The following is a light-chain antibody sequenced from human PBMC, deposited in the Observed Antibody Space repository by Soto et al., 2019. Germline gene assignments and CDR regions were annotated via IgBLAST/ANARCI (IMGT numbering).Light chain of an antibody. Sequence: QSVLGQPASVSGSPGQSITISCTGTSSDVGGYDYVSWYQHHPGKAPKLMIYDVSNRPSGVSNRFSGSKSGNTASLTISGLQAEDEADYYCSSYTSSSLYVFGTGTKVTVL. CDR3: SSYTSSSLYV. J-gene: IGLJ1*01. CDR2: DVS. CDR1: SSDVGGYDY. V-gene: IGLV2-14*03.